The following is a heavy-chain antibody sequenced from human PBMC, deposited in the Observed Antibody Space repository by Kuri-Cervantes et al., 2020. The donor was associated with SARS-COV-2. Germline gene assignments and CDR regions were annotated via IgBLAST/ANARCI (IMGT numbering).Heavy chain of an antibody. Sequence: GSLRLSCTVSGDSISNTNYYWGWIRQPPGKGLEWIGSVSYSGSAYYNPSLKSRVTIFVDTSKNQLSLWLTPVTAADTAVYYCARYFWSGAYYFDYWGQETLVTVSS. J-gene: IGHJ4*02. V-gene: IGHV4-39*01. CDR3: ARYFWSGAYYFDY. CDR2: VSYSGSA. D-gene: IGHD3-3*01. CDR1: GDSISNTNYY.